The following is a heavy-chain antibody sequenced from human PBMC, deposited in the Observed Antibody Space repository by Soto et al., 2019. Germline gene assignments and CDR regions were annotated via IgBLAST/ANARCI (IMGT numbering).Heavy chain of an antibody. D-gene: IGHD3-22*01. CDR2: VYNDGSA. CDR3: ARLVYDSRLNYLYFDH. J-gene: IGHJ4*02. Sequence: PSETLSLTCDVSGVSISSGNWWSWVRQPPGKGLEWIAEVYNDGSANYHPSLESRVTISVDRSKNQFPLRLSSVTAADTGKYYCARLVYDSRLNYLYFDHWGQGTLVTVSS. V-gene: IGHV4-4*02. CDR1: GVSISSGNW.